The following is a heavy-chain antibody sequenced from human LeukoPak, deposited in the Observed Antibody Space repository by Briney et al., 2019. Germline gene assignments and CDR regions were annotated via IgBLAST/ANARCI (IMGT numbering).Heavy chain of an antibody. D-gene: IGHD3-10*01. CDR1: GFTFSSYA. J-gene: IGHJ1*01. V-gene: IGHV3-23*01. Sequence: PGGSLRLSCAASGFTFSSYAMSWVRQAPGKGLEWVSAISGSGGSTYYADPVKGRFTISRDNSKNTLCLQMNSLRAEDTAVYYCAKGRMVRGVTEYFQHWGRAPWSPSPQ. CDR2: ISGSGGST. CDR3: AKGRMVRGVTEYFQH.